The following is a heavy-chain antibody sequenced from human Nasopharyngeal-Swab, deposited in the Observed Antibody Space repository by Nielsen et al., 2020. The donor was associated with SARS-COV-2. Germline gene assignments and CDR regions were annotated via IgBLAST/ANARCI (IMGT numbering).Heavy chain of an antibody. CDR3: ARELYSSGWYDV. CDR2: IYYSGST. V-gene: IGHV4-59*13. J-gene: IGHJ5*02. D-gene: IGHD6-19*01. Sequence: PGKGLEWIGYIYYSGSTNYNPSLKSRVIISVDTSKNQFSLKLSSVTAADTAVYYCARELYSSGWYDVWGQGTLVTVSS.